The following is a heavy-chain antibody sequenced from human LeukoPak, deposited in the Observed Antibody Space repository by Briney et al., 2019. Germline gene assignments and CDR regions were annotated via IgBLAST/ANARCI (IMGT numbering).Heavy chain of an antibody. CDR1: GYTFTSYG. Sequence: ASVKVSCKASGYTFTSYGISWVRQAPGQGLEWMGWISAYNGNTNYAQKLQGRVTMTTDTSTSTAYMELRSLRSDDTAVYYCARGGSLLWFGESRLYYFDYWGQGTLVTVSS. CDR3: ARGGSLLWFGESRLYYFDY. CDR2: ISAYNGNT. D-gene: IGHD3-10*01. J-gene: IGHJ4*02. V-gene: IGHV1-18*01.